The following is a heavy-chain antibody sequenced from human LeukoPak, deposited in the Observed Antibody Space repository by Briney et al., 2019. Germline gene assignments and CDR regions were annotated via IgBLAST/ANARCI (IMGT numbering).Heavy chain of an antibody. CDR1: GFTFSSYA. CDR2: ISYDGSNK. Sequence: SGRSLRLSCAASGFTFSSYAMHWVRQAPGKGLEWVAVISYDGSNKYYADSVKGRFTISRDNSKNTLYLQMNSLRAEDTAVYYCARDVATVTTRFDYWAREPWSPSPQ. V-gene: IGHV3-30-3*01. J-gene: IGHJ4*02. CDR3: ARDVATVTTRFDY. D-gene: IGHD4-17*01.